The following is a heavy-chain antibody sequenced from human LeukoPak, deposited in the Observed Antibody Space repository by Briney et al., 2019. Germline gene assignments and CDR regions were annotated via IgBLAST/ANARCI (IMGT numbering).Heavy chain of an antibody. D-gene: IGHD2-2*01. CDR3: ARAYCSSTSCLNWFDP. V-gene: IGHV1-18*01. CDR1: GYTFTSYG. Sequence: ASVKVSCKASGYTFTSYGINWVRQAPGQGLEWMGWISAYNGDTNYAQKFQGRVTMTRDTSISTAYMELSRLRSDDTAVYYCARAYCSSTSCLNWFDPWGQGTLVTVSS. CDR2: ISAYNGDT. J-gene: IGHJ5*02.